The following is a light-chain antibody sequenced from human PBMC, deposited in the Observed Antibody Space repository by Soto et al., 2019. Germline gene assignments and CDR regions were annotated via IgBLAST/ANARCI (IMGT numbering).Light chain of an antibody. J-gene: IGLJ2*01. Sequence: QSALTQPASVSGSPGQSIAISCTGTSHDVGGYNYVSWYQQHPGKAPKLMIYDVSARPSGVSNRFSGSKSDNTASLTISGLQAEDEADYFCSSYTSISTVVFGGGTQLTVL. V-gene: IGLV2-14*01. CDR2: DVS. CDR1: SHDVGGYNY. CDR3: SSYTSISTVV.